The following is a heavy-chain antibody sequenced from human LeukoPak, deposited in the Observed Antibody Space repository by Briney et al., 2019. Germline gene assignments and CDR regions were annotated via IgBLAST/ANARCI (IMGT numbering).Heavy chain of an antibody. V-gene: IGHV4-30-4*08. CDR1: GGSISSGDYY. CDR3: AREASITMIVANAFDI. D-gene: IGHD3-22*01. J-gene: IGHJ3*02. CDR2: IYYSGST. Sequence: SETLSLTCTVSGGSISSGDYYWSWIRQPPGKGLEWIGYIYYSGSTYYNPSLKSRVTISVDTSKNQFSLKLSSVTAADTAVYYCAREASITMIVANAFDIWGQGTMVTVSS.